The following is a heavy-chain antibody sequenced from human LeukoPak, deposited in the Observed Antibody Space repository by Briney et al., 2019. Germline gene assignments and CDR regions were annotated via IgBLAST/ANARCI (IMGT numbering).Heavy chain of an antibody. Sequence: GGSLRLSCAASGFTFTSYAMSWVRQAPGKGLEWVSDISGSGGSTNYADSVDGRFTIFRDNSNTTLYLQMKSLSAEDTAVYYCAKASVVHNIYYFDYWGQGTLVTVSS. CDR3: AKASVVHNIYYFDY. J-gene: IGHJ4*02. D-gene: IGHD1-14*01. CDR1: GFTFTSYA. CDR2: ISGSGGST. V-gene: IGHV3-23*01.